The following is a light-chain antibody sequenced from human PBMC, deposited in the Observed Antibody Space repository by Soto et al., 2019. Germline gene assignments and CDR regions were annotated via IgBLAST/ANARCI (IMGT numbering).Light chain of an antibody. J-gene: IGKJ5*01. CDR1: QSLVHRDGNTY. V-gene: IGKV2-30*02. CDR2: KVS. CDR3: MQGSQWPPIT. Sequence: DVVVPQSPLSLPVTLGQAASISCRSSQSLVHRDGNTYLSWFRQRPGQSPRRLIYKVSNREAGVPDRSNGSASGTDFTLKISRVEPEDVGLYYCMQGSQWPPITCGQGTRLEIK.